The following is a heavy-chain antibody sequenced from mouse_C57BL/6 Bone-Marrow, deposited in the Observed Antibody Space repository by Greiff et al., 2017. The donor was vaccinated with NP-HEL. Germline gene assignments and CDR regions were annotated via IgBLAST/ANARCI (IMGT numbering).Heavy chain of an antibody. CDR3: ATQGHSSGLSWFAY. D-gene: IGHD3-1*01. Sequence: QVQLQQPGAELVKPGASVKMSCKASGYTFTSYWITWVKQRPGQGLEWIGDIYPGSGSTNYNEKFKSKATLTVDKSSSTAYMQLSSLPSESSAVYYCATQGHSSGLSWFAYWGQGTLVTVSA. CDR1: GYTFTSYW. J-gene: IGHJ3*01. CDR2: IYPGSGST. V-gene: IGHV1-55*01.